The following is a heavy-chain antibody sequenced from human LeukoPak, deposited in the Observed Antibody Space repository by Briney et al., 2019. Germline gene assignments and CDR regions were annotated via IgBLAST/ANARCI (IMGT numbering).Heavy chain of an antibody. CDR1: GFTFRSDW. D-gene: IGHD2-15*01. J-gene: IGHJ4*02. CDR2: IKQDESEK. Sequence: GGSPRLSCATSGFTFRSDWISGVRRAPRRELEWVANIKQDESEKNYLDSVKGRFTISRDNAKNSLFLQLSSLRAEDTAVYYCYCAVEDYWGQGTLVTVSS. V-gene: IGHV3-7*03. CDR3: YCAVEDY.